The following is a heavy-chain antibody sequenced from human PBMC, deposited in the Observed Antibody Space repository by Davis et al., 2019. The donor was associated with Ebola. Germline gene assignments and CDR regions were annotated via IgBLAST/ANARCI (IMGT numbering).Heavy chain of an antibody. Sequence: SETLSLTCAVYGGSFSGYYWSWIRQPPGKGLEWIGEINHSGSTYYNPSLKSRVTISVDTSKNQFSLKLSSVTAADTAVYYCARVVGSYYYGMDVWGQGTTVTVSS. D-gene: IGHD1-26*01. J-gene: IGHJ6*02. CDR3: ARVVGSYYYGMDV. CDR2: INHSGST. CDR1: GGSFSGYY. V-gene: IGHV4-34*01.